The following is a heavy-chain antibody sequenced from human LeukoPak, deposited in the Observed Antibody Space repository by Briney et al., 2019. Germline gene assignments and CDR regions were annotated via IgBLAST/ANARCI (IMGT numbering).Heavy chain of an antibody. CDR3: ARGPPTPYCSSTSCYSDY. CDR2: IYYSGST. V-gene: IGHV4-30-4*01. J-gene: IGHJ4*02. Sequence: QTLSLTCTVSGGSISSGDYYWSWLRQPPGTGLEWIGYIYYSGSTYYNPSLKSRVIISINRSKNQFSLNLSSVTAADTAVYYCARGPPTPYCSSTSCYSDYWGQGTLVTVSS. CDR1: GGSISSGDYY. D-gene: IGHD2-2*02.